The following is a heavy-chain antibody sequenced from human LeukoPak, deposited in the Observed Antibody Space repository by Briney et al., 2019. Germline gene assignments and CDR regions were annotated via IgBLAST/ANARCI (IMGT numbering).Heavy chain of an antibody. V-gene: IGHV1-69*13. CDR1: GGTLSSYA. Sequence: EASVKVSCKASGGTLSSYAISWVRQAPGQGLEWMGGIIPIFGTANYAQKFQGRATITADESTSTAYMELSSLRSEDTAVYYCARDKFDIVVVPAASRSDAFDIWGQGTMVTVSS. J-gene: IGHJ3*02. CDR3: ARDKFDIVVVPAASRSDAFDI. D-gene: IGHD2-2*01. CDR2: IIPIFGTA.